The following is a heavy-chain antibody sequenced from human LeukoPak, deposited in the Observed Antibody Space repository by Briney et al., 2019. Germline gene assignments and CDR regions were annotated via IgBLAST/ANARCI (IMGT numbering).Heavy chain of an antibody. CDR1: GGSISSGGYY. D-gene: IGHD3-10*01. J-gene: IGHJ3*02. Sequence: PSQTLSLTCTVSGGSISSGGYYWSWIRQHPGKGLEWIGYIYYSGSTYYNPSLKSRVTISVDTSKNQFSLKLSSVTAAVTAVYYCARDMVRGGRAFDIWGQGTMVTVSS. CDR2: IYYSGST. CDR3: ARDMVRGGRAFDI. V-gene: IGHV4-31*03.